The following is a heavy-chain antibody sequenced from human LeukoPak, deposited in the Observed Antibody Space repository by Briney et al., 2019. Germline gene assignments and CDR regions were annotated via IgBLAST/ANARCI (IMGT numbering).Heavy chain of an antibody. J-gene: IGHJ4*02. D-gene: IGHD6-13*01. V-gene: IGHV3-43*01. CDR1: GFTFDDYA. CDR2: ISWDGGST. CDR3: ANQPSSSPGRYFDF. Sequence: GGSLRLSCAASGFTFDDYAMHWVRQAPGKGLEWVSLISWDGGSTSYADSVKGRFTISRDNSKNSLYMQMNSLRTEDTALYYCANQPSSSPGRYFDFWGQGTLVTVSS.